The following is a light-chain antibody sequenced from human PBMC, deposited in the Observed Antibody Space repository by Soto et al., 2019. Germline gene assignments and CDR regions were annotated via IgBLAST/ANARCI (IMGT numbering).Light chain of an antibody. CDR3: SSYSSSGTFVL. V-gene: IGLV2-14*01. J-gene: IGLJ2*01. Sequence: QSALTQSASVSGSPGQSITISCSGTTSDIGGYKYVSWYQQLPGKAPKLLISEVSRRPSEVSSRFSASKSGNTASLSISGLQTGDEATYYCSSYSSSGTFVLFGGGTKLTVL. CDR2: EVS. CDR1: TSDIGGYKY.